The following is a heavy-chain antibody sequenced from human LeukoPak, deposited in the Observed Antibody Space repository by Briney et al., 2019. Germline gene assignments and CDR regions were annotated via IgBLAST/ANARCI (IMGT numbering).Heavy chain of an antibody. J-gene: IGHJ3*02. CDR2: ISSSSSYI. V-gene: IGHV3-21*01. D-gene: IGHD3-16*01. CDR1: GFTFSSYS. Sequence: GGSLRLSCAASGFTFSSYSMNWVRQAPGKGLEWVSSISSSSSYIYYADSVKGRLTISRDNAKNSLYLQMNSLRAEDTAVYYCARGGSGATRDDTFDIWGQGTMVTVSS. CDR3: ARGGSGATRDDTFDI.